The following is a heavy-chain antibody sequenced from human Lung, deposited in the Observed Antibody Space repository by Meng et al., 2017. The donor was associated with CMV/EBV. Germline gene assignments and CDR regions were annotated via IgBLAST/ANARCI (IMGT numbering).Heavy chain of an antibody. CDR3: AKNADVATYYDFWSGLAGVDF. V-gene: IGHV3-23*01. CDR2: ISGSGGRT. CDR1: GFTFSSHA. Sequence: GEXXKISCAASGFTFSSHAMTWVRQAPGKGLDWVSVISGSGGRTYYADSVKGRFTVSRDNFKNTLYLQMSSLGADDTAVYCCAKNADVATYYDFWSGLAGVDFXGQGXMVTVSS. J-gene: IGHJ6*02. D-gene: IGHD3-3*01.